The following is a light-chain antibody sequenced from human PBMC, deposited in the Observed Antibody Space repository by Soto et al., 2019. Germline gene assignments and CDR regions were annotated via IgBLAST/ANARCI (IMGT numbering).Light chain of an antibody. J-gene: IGLJ1*01. Sequence: QSALTQPPSASGSPGQSVTFSCTGTSGDVGAFDHVSWYQQHPGKAPNLMIYDVNKRSSGVPDRFSGSKAGNTAALTVSGLPAEDEADYYCSSYAGSRSPFYVFGTGTKLTVL. CDR2: DVN. CDR1: SGDVGAFDH. V-gene: IGLV2-8*01. CDR3: SSYAGSRSPFYV.